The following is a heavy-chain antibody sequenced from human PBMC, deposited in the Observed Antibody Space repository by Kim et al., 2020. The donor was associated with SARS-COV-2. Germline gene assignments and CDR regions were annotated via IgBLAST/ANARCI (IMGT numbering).Heavy chain of an antibody. Sequence: SETLSLTCTVSGGSISSSSYYWGWIRQPPGKGLEWIGSIYYSGSTYYNPSLKSRVTISVDTSKNQFSLKLSSVTAADTAVYYCARPGGRGYWGQGTLVTVSS. J-gene: IGHJ4*02. CDR2: IYYSGST. CDR1: GGSISSSSYY. D-gene: IGHD3-16*01. CDR3: ARPGGRGY. V-gene: IGHV4-39*01.